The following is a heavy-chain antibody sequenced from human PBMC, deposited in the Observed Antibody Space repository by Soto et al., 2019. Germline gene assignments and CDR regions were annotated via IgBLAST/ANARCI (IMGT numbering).Heavy chain of an antibody. V-gene: IGHV3-33*01. CDR2: IWHDGNNK. CDR1: GFTFSNYG. J-gene: IGHJ6*02. CDR3: ASDLVGASDSYGLDV. Sequence: GGALRLSCAASGFTFSNYGMHWVRQAPGKGLEWVAIIWHDGNNKYYADSVRGRFIISRDNSKNRLYLQMNSLRAEDTAVYYCASDLVGASDSYGLDVWGQGTPVTVSS. D-gene: IGHD1-26*01.